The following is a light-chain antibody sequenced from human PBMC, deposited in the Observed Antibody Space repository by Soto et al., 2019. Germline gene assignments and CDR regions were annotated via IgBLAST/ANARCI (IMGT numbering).Light chain of an antibody. V-gene: IGKV3-11*01. CDR2: DAS. CDR1: QSVSSY. CDR3: QQRSNWPVT. Sequence: EIVLTQSPATLSLSPGDGATLSCRTSQSVSSYLAWYQQKPGQAPRLLIYDASNRATGIPARFSGSGSGTDFTLTISSLEPEDFAVYYCQQRSNWPVTFGLGTKVEV. J-gene: IGKJ1*01.